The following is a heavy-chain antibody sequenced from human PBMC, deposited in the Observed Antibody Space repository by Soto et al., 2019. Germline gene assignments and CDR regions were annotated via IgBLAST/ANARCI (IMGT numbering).Heavy chain of an antibody. CDR3: ARTYDSSGYSTSLGYYFDY. CDR2: IYYSGST. CDR1: GGSISSYY. V-gene: IGHV4-59*08. J-gene: IGHJ4*02. D-gene: IGHD3-22*01. Sequence: SETLSLTCTASGGSISSYYWSWIRQPPGKGLEWIGYIYYSGSTNYNPSLKSRVTISVDTSKNQFSLKLSSVTAADTAVYYCARTYDSSGYSTSLGYYFDYWGQGTLVTVSS.